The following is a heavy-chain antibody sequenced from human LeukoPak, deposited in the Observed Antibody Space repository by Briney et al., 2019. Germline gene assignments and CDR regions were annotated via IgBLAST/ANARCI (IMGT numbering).Heavy chain of an antibody. Sequence: GGSLRLSSAASGFTFDDYAMHWVRQAPGKGLEWVSGISWNSGSIGYADSVKGRFTISRDNAKNSLYLQMNSLRAEDTALYYCAKGYCSSTSCYDDYWGQGTLVTVSS. V-gene: IGHV3-9*01. CDR2: ISWNSGSI. CDR1: GFTFDDYA. CDR3: AKGYCSSTSCYDDY. J-gene: IGHJ4*02. D-gene: IGHD2-2*01.